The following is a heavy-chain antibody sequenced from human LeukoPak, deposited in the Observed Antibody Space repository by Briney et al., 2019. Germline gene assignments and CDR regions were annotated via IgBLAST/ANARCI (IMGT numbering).Heavy chain of an antibody. CDR1: GFTFSSYG. D-gene: IGHD3-9*01. Sequence: PGGSLRLSCAASGFTFSSYGMHWVRQAPGKGLEWVAVISYDGSNKYYADSVKGRFTISRDNSKNTPYLQMNSLRAEDTAVYYCAKGLRYSDNWGQGTLVTVSS. J-gene: IGHJ4*02. CDR3: AKGLRYSDN. CDR2: ISYDGSNK. V-gene: IGHV3-30*18.